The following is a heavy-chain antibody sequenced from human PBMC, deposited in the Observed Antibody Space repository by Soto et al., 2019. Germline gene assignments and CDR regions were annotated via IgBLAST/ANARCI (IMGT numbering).Heavy chain of an antibody. J-gene: IGHJ5*02. D-gene: IGHD5-12*01. CDR2: IIPIFGTA. CDR3: ARKATIGPNWFDP. V-gene: IGHV1-69*13. Sequence: SVKVSCTASGGTFSSYAISWVRQAPGQGLEWMGGIIPIFGTANYAQKFQGRVTITADESTSTAYMELSSLRSEDTAVYYCARKATIGPNWFDPWGQGTLVTVSS. CDR1: GGTFSSYA.